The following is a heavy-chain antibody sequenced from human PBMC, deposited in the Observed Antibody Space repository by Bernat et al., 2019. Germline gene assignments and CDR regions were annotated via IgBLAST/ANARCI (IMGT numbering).Heavy chain of an antibody. CDR2: FDPEDGET. Sequence: QVQLVQSGAEVKKPGSSVKVSCKASGGTFSSYAISWVRQAPGKGLEWMGGFDPEDGETIYAQKFQGRVTMTEDTSTDTAYMELSSLRSEDTAVYYCATVWGARDYFDYWGQGTLVTVSS. J-gene: IGHJ4*02. D-gene: IGHD3-16*01. CDR1: GGTFSSYA. CDR3: ATVWGARDYFDY. V-gene: IGHV1-24*01.